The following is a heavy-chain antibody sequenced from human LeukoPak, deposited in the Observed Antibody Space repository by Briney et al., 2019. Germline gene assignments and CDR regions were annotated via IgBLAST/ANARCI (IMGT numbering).Heavy chain of an antibody. J-gene: IGHJ6*03. CDR2: ISYDGSNK. V-gene: IGHV3-30*04. Sequence: GGSLRLSCAASGFTFSSYAMHWVRQAPGKGLEWVAVISYDGSNKYYADSVKGRFTISRDNSKNTLYLQMNSLRAEDTAVYYCAREKTPLRYFDWLRVGDYYYMDVWGKGTTVTVPS. CDR1: GFTFSSYA. D-gene: IGHD3-9*01. CDR3: AREKTPLRYFDWLRVGDYYYMDV.